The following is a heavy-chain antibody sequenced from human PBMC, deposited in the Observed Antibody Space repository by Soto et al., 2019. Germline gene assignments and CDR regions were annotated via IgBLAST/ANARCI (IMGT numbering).Heavy chain of an antibody. CDR2: ISGSGGST. V-gene: IGHV3-23*01. Sequence: EVQLLESGGGLVQPGGSLRLSCAASGFTFSSYAMSWVRQAPGKGLEWVSAISGSGGSTYYADSVKGRFTISRDNSXXTLYLQMNSLSAEDTAVYYCAKPPYYYDSSGYPQDWGQGTLVTVSS. CDR1: GFTFSSYA. CDR3: AKPPYYYDSSGYPQD. J-gene: IGHJ4*02. D-gene: IGHD3-22*01.